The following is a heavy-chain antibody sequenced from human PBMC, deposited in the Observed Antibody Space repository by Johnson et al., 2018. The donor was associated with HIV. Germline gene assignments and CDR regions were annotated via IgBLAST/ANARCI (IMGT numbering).Heavy chain of an antibody. V-gene: IGHV3-64*01. CDR2: ISSNGGSK. Sequence: MLLVESGGGLVEPGGSLRLSCAASGFTFSIYAMHWVRQAPGKGLEYVSAISSNGGSKYYANSVKGRFTISRDNAKKSLYLQMNSRRAEDTALYYCARIGGVSSSWVDVFDIWGQGTMVTVSS. CDR3: ARIGGVSSSWVDVFDI. J-gene: IGHJ3*02. D-gene: IGHD6-13*01. CDR1: GFTFSIYA.